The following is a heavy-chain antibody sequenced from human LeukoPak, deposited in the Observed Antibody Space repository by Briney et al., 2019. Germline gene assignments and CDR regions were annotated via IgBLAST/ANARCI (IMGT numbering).Heavy chain of an antibody. D-gene: IGHD3-10*01. CDR2: IYYSGST. CDR1: GGSISSSSYY. V-gene: IGHV4-39*07. CDR3: ARKVVGSGFDY. J-gene: IGHJ4*02. Sequence: SETLSLTCTVSGGSISSSSYYWGWIRQPPGKGLEWIGSIYYSGSTYYNPSLKSRVTISVDTSKNQFSLKLSSVTAADTAVYYCARKVVGSGFDYWGQGTLVTVSS.